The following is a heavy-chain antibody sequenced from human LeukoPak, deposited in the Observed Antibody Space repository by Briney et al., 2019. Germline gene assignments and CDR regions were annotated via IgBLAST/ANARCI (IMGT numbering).Heavy chain of an antibody. CDR2: IYYSGST. D-gene: IGHD1-1*01. V-gene: IGHV4-30-4*01. Sequence: PSETLSLTCTVSGGSISSGDYYWSWIRQPPGKGLEWIGYIYYSGSTYYNPSLKSRVTISVDTSKNQFSLKLSSVTAADTAVYYCAREPRTIGYYFDYWGQGTLVTVSS. CDR3: AREPRTIGYYFDY. CDR1: GGSISSGDYY. J-gene: IGHJ4*02.